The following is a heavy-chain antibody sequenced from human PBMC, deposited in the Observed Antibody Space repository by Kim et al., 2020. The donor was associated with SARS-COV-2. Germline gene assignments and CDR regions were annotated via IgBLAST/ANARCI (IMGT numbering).Heavy chain of an antibody. CDR2: ISAYNGNT. V-gene: IGHV1-18*01. CDR3: ARSYGSGRYHLFYYYGMDV. J-gene: IGHJ6*02. CDR1: GYTFTSYG. Sequence: ASVKVSCKASGYTFTSYGISWVRQAPGQGLEWMGWISAYNGNTNYAQKLQGRVTMTTDTSTSTAYMELRSLRSDDTAVYYCARSYGSGRYHLFYYYGMDVWGQGTTVTVSS. D-gene: IGHD3-10*01.